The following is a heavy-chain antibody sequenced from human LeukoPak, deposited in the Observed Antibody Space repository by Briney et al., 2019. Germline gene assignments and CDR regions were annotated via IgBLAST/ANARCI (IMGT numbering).Heavy chain of an antibody. J-gene: IGHJ6*02. Sequence: GGSLRLSCAAAGFTLSDYDIHWVRQPIGKGLDWVSGLGSAGDKYHAGSERGRFTISREDAENSVYLQMNGLRPEDTAIYYCARARRETSTRPWTSGMDVWGQGTRVTVSS. D-gene: IGHD3/OR15-3a*01. CDR1: GFTLSDYD. CDR2: LGSAGDK. CDR3: ARARRETSTRPWTSGMDV. V-gene: IGHV3-13*01.